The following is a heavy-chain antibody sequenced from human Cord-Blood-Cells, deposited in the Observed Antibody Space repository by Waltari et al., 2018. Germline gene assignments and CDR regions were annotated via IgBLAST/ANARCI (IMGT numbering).Heavy chain of an antibody. CDR3: ARSPITMVRGVIGWFDP. J-gene: IGHJ5*02. Sequence: QVQLQESGPGLVKPSETLSLTCTVSGGPIRSYYWSWIRQPPGKGLEWIGYIYYSGSTNYNPSLKSRVTISVDTSKNQFSLKLSSVTAADTAVYYCARSPITMVRGVIGWFDPWGQGTLVTVSS. CDR2: IYYSGST. V-gene: IGHV4-59*01. CDR1: GGPIRSYY. D-gene: IGHD3-10*01.